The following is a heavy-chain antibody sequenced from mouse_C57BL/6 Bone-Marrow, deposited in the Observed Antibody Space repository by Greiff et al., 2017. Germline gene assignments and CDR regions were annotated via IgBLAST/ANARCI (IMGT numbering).Heavy chain of an antibody. V-gene: IGHV10-3*01. Sequence: EVKLEESGGGLVQPKGSLKLSCAASGFTFNTYAMHWVRQAPGKGLEWVARIRSKSSNYATYYADSVKDRFTISRDDSQSMLYLQMNNLKTEDTAMYYCVRDRTTVVGNYWYFDVWGTGTTVTVSS. CDR2: IRSKSSNYAT. D-gene: IGHD1-1*01. CDR3: VRDRTTVVGNYWYFDV. J-gene: IGHJ1*03. CDR1: GFTFNTYA.